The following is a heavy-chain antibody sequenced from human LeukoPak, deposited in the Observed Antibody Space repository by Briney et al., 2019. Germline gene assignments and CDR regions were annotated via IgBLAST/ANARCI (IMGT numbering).Heavy chain of an antibody. D-gene: IGHD3-10*01. Sequence: GGSLRLSCAASGFTFSSYWMNWVRQAPGKGLEWGANIKQDGSEKYYVDSVKSRFTISRDNAKNSLYLQMNSLRAEDTAVYYCAKEGAYPIITYDSWGQGTLVTVSS. V-gene: IGHV3-7*01. CDR3: AKEGAYPIITYDS. CDR2: IKQDGSEK. CDR1: GFTFSSYW. J-gene: IGHJ5*01.